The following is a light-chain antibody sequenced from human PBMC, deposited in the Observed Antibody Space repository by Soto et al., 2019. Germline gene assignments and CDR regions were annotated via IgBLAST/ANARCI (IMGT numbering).Light chain of an antibody. Sequence: QSVLTQPASVSGSPGQSITISCTGTSSDVGGYNYVSWYQQHPGKAPNLMIYEVSNRPSGVSXXXSGSKSGNTASLTISGXXXEDXAXXXCSSYTSSSTYVVFGGGTKLTVL. V-gene: IGLV2-14*01. CDR1: SSDVGGYNY. J-gene: IGLJ2*01. CDR3: SSYTSSSTYVV. CDR2: EVS.